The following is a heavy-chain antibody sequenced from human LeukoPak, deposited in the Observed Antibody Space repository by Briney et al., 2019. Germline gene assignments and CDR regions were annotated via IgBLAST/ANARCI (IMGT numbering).Heavy chain of an antibody. V-gene: IGHV4-59*12. CDR1: GGPISSYY. D-gene: IGHD6-19*01. CDR2: IYYSGST. Sequence: PSETLSLTCTVSGGPISSYYWSWIRQPPGKGLEWIGYIYYSGSTNYNPSLKSRVTISVDTSKNQFSLKLSSVTAADTAVYYCARGPGSIRSGWSLPLHYWGQGTLVTVSS. J-gene: IGHJ4*02. CDR3: ARGPGSIRSGWSLPLHY.